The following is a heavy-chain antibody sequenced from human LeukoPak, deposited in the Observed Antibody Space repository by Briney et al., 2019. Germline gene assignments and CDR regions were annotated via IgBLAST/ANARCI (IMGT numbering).Heavy chain of an antibody. CDR3: AKDRAAVAFGPPVFDD. D-gene: IGHD6-13*01. CDR2: ISWDGGST. J-gene: IGHJ4*02. Sequence: GGSLRLSCAASGFIFDDYTMHWVRQGPGKGLEWISLISWDGGSTYYTDSVKGRFTISRDNSKKSLYLQMSGLRSEDTALYYCAKDRAAVAFGPPVFDDWGQGTLVTVSS. V-gene: IGHV3-43*01. CDR1: GFIFDDYT.